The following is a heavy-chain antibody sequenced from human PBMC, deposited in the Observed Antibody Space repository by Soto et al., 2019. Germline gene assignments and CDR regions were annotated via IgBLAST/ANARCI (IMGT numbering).Heavy chain of an antibody. D-gene: IGHD1-1*01. CDR1: GFTFSSYA. J-gene: IGHJ4*02. Sequence: GGSLRLSCVGSGFTFSSYAMSWVRQAPGKGLEWVSSISGSGGGTYYADSVKGRFTFSRDNSKNTLYLQMNSLRAEDTAVYYCAKFGMATTKRSPPYYIDYWGQGALVTVSS. CDR3: AKFGMATTKRSPPYYIDY. CDR2: ISGSGGGT. V-gene: IGHV3-23*01.